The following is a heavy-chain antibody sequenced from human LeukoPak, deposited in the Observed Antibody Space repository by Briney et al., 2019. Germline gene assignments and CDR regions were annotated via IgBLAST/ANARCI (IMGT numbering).Heavy chain of an antibody. J-gene: IGHJ3*02. CDR1: GGSFSGYY. CDR2: INHSGST. CDR3: ARVLGGTTFPALLDI. Sequence: SETLSLTCAVYGGSFSGYYWSWIRQPPGKGLEWIGEINHSGSTNYNPSLKSRVTISVDTSKNQFSLKLSSVTAADTAVYYCARVLGGTTFPALLDIWGQGTMVTVSS. V-gene: IGHV4-34*01. D-gene: IGHD1-1*01.